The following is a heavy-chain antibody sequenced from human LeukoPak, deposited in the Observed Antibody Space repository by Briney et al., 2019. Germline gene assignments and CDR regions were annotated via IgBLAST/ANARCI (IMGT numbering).Heavy chain of an antibody. D-gene: IGHD4-17*01. Sequence: PSETQSLTCTVSGGSINGYFWTWIRQPPGKGLEWIGYISYSGSTNYNPSLKSRVTISVDTSKNQFSLKLSSVTAADTAVYYCASGARGDSFDYWGQGTLVTVSS. CDR2: ISYSGST. J-gene: IGHJ4*02. V-gene: IGHV4-59*01. CDR3: ASGARGDSFDY. CDR1: GGSINGYF.